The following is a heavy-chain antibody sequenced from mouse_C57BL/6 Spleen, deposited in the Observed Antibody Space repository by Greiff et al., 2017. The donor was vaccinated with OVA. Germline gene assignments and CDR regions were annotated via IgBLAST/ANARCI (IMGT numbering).Heavy chain of an antibody. V-gene: IGHV5-12*01. CDR3: ARYGNYDWYFDV. Sequence: EVHLVESGGGLVQPGGSLKLSCAASGFTFSDYYMYWVRQTPEKRLEWVAYISNGGGSTYYPDTVKGRFTISRDNAKNTLYLQMSRLKSEDTAMYYCARYGNYDWYFDVWGTGTTVTVSS. J-gene: IGHJ1*03. CDR2: ISNGGGST. CDR1: GFTFSDYY. D-gene: IGHD2-1*01.